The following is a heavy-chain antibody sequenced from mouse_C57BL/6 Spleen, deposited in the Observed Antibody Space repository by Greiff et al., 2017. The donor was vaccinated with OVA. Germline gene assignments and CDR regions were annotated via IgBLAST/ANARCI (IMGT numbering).Heavy chain of an antibody. V-gene: IGHV1-75*01. CDR2: IFPGSGST. CDR1: GYTFTDYY. J-gene: IGHJ2*01. D-gene: IGHD1-1*01. CDR3: ASDYGSSYVDY. Sequence: QVQLKESGPELVKPGASVKISCKASGYTFTDYYINWVKQRPGQGLEWIGWIFPGSGSTYYNEKFKGKATLTVDKSSSTAYMLLSSLTSEDSAVYFCASDYGSSYVDYWGQGTTLTVSS.